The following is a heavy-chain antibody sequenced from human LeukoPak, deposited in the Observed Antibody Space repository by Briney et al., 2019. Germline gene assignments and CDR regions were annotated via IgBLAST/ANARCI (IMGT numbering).Heavy chain of an antibody. V-gene: IGHV3-48*04. CDR3: ARDRGGSYSANY. D-gene: IGHD1-26*01. CDR1: GFTFSSYS. Sequence: GGSLRLSYAASGFTFSSYSMNWVRQAPGKGLEWVSFISSSSSTIYYADSVKGRFTISRDNAKNSLYLQMNSLRAEDTAVYYCARDRGGSYSANYWGQGTLVTVSS. J-gene: IGHJ4*02. CDR2: ISSSSSTI.